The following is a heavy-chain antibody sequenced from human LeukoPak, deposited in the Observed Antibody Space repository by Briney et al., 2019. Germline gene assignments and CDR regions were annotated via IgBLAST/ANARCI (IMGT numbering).Heavy chain of an antibody. CDR2: INPNSGGT. J-gene: IGHJ6*03. CDR1: GYTFTGYY. CDR3: ARDLRGEPHYYYYMDV. Sequence: REASVKVSCKASGYTFTGYYMHWVRQAPGQGLEWMGWINPNSGGTNYAQKFQGRVTMTRDTSISTAYMELSRLRSDDTAVYYCARDLRGEPHYYYYMDVWGKGTTVTVSS. V-gene: IGHV1-2*02. D-gene: IGHD1-26*01.